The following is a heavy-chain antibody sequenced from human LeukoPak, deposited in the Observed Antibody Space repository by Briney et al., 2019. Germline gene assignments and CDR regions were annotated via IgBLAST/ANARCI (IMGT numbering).Heavy chain of an antibody. CDR1: RGSISTYY. CDR2: IYYGGST. D-gene: IGHD4-17*01. Sequence: PSETLSLTCTVSRGSISTYYWGWMRQPPGKGLEWIGFIYYGGSTKYNPSLKSRITISVDTSKNQFSLRLTSLTAADTAVYYCARGRARPPLTTVPYFDSWGQGSLVTVSS. J-gene: IGHJ4*02. V-gene: IGHV4-59*01. CDR3: ARGRARPPLTTVPYFDS.